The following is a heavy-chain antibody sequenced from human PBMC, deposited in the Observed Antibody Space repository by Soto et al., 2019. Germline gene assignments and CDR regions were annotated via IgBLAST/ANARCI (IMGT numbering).Heavy chain of an antibody. V-gene: IGHV1-69*13. CDR1: GYTFTSYS. J-gene: IGHJ6*02. CDR2: IMPIFRAP. Sequence: SVKVSCKASGYTFTSYSMHWLHQAPRQRLEWLGGIMPIFRAPDYAQKFQGRVTITADEFTRTAYMEMNSLRSEDTAVYYCASWLKGPDIGNYYSGTDVLGQGTTVTVSS. CDR3: ASWLKGPDIGNYYSGTDV. D-gene: IGHD2-15*01.